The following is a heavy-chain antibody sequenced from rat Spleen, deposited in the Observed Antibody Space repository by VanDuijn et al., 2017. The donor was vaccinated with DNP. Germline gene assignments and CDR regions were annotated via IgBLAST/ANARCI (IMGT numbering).Heavy chain of an antibody. CDR3: ARGSGSYYWYFDF. Sequence: EVQLVESGGGLVQPGRSLKLSCVASGFTFSSYWVYWIRQAPGKGLECVASISTDGGSTYYRDSVKGRFTISRDNAKNTLYLQMNSLRSEDTATYYCARGSGSYYWYFDFWGPGTMVTVSS. J-gene: IGHJ1*01. V-gene: IGHV5-58*01. CDR2: ISTDGGST. CDR1: GFTFSSYW. D-gene: IGHD5-1*01.